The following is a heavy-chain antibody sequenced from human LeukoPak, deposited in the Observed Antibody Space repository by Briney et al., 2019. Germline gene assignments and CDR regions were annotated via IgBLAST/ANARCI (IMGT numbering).Heavy chain of an antibody. Sequence: GRSLRLSCTASGFNFSRNAMHWVRQAPGKGLEWVTFISYDATKNSYADSVKGRFTISRDNAKNTLYLQMSSLRAEDTAVYFCVRDGDDFNFDYWGQGSLVTVSS. J-gene: IGHJ4*02. CDR1: GFNFSRNA. CDR2: ISYDATKN. CDR3: VRDGDDFNFDY. V-gene: IGHV3-30*04. D-gene: IGHD5-24*01.